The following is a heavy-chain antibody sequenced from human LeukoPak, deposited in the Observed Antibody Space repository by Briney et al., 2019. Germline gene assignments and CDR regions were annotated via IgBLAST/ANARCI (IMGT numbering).Heavy chain of an antibody. Sequence: SETLSLTCTVSGGSISSYYWSWIRQPPGKGVEWIGYIYYSGSTNYNPSLKSRVTISVDTSKNQFSLKLSSVTAADTAVYYCARDSIAARGRAFDYWGQGTLVTVSS. J-gene: IGHJ4*02. CDR2: IYYSGST. CDR1: GGSISSYY. D-gene: IGHD6-6*01. CDR3: ARDSIAARGRAFDY. V-gene: IGHV4-59*01.